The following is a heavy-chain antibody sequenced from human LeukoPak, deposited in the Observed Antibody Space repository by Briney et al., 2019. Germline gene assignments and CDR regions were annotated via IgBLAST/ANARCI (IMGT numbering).Heavy chain of an antibody. D-gene: IGHD3-10*01. CDR1: GHTFTSYG. Sequence: ASVKVSCKASGHTFTSYGISWVRQAPGQGLEWMGWISAYNGNTNYAQKLQGRVTMTTDTSTSTAYMELRSLRSDDTAVYYCARDANTMVRGAIDHWGQGTLVTVSS. CDR2: ISAYNGNT. V-gene: IGHV1-18*04. CDR3: ARDANTMVRGAIDH. J-gene: IGHJ4*02.